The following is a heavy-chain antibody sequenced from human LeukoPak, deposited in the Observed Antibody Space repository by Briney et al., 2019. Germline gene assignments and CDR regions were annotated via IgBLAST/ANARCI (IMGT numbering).Heavy chain of an antibody. CDR1: GYTFTGYY. Sequence: ASVKVSCKASGYTFTGYYMHWVRQAPGQGLEWMGWINPNSGGTNYAQKFQGRVTMTRDTSISTAYMELSRLRSDDTAVHYCARDRRWNQGLDAFDIWGQGTMVTVSS. CDR2: INPNSGGT. J-gene: IGHJ3*02. V-gene: IGHV1-2*02. D-gene: IGHD1-14*01. CDR3: ARDRRWNQGLDAFDI.